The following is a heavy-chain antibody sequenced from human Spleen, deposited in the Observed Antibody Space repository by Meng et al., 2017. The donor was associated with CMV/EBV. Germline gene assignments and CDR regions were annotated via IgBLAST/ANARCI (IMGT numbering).Heavy chain of an antibody. D-gene: IGHD3-10*02. Sequence: SVNVSCQASGYNFKSYAINWVRQAPGQGLEWMGWISTYYGNTNYTQRFQGRITLTTDTSTSTAYMELRSLTSDDTAVYYCVRDMSRFWGQGTLVTVSS. CDR1: GYNFKSYA. CDR3: VRDMSRF. J-gene: IGHJ4*02. V-gene: IGHV1-18*01. CDR2: ISTYYGNT.